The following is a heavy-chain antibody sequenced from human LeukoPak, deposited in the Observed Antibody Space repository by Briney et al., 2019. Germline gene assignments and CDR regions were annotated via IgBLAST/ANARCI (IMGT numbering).Heavy chain of an antibody. CDR1: GYTFTGYY. V-gene: IGHV1-2*04. Sequence: ASVKVSCKASGYTFTGYYMHWVRQAPGQGLEWMGWINPNSGGTNYAQKFQGWVTMTRDTSISTAYMELSRLRSDDTAVYYCARGMIVVVNAFDIWGQGTMVTVSS. D-gene: IGHD3-22*01. CDR3: ARGMIVVVNAFDI. CDR2: INPNSGGT. J-gene: IGHJ3*02.